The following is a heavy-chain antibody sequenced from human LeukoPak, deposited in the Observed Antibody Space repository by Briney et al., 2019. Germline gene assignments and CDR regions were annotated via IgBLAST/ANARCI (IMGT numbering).Heavy chain of an antibody. V-gene: IGHV3-53*01. Sequence: GGSLRLSCAASGFTVSSNYMSWVRQAPGKGLEWVSVIYSGGSTYYADSVKGRFTISRDNSKNTLYLQMNSLRAEDTAVYYCARSEMATILGFDYWGQGTLVTVSS. D-gene: IGHD5-24*01. J-gene: IGHJ4*02. CDR2: IYSGGST. CDR3: ARSEMATILGFDY. CDR1: GFTVSSNY.